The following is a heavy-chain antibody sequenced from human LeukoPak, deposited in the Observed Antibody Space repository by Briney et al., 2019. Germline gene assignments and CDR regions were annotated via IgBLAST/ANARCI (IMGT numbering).Heavy chain of an antibody. V-gene: IGHV4-4*02. CDR3: ARDLIVVGTDAFDI. CDR2: IYHTGST. CDR1: GGSISTNNW. Sequence: PSETLSLTCAVSGGSISTNNWWSWVRQPPGKGLEWIGEIYHTGSTNYSPSLRSRVTMSIDKSNNQFSLNLNSVTAADTAVYYCARDLIVVGTDAFDIWGQGTMVTVSS. D-gene: IGHD2-15*01. J-gene: IGHJ3*02.